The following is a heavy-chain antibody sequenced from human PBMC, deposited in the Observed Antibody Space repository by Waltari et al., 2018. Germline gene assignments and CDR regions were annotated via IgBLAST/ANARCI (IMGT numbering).Heavy chain of an antibody. J-gene: IGHJ4*02. D-gene: IGHD3-22*01. V-gene: IGHV4-39*01. Sequence: QLQLQESGPGLVKPSEPLSLTCTVSGGSISSSSYYWGWIRQPPGQGLEWSGSIYYRGRTYDNPSHKSRVTISVDTSKNQFSLKRSSVTAADTAVYYCARHLHDSSGYYLHYFDYWGQGTLDTVSS. CDR2: IYYRGRT. CDR1: GGSISSSSYY. CDR3: ARHLHDSSGYYLHYFDY.